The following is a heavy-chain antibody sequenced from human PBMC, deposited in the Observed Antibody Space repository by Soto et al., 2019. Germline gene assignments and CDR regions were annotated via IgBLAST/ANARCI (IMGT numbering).Heavy chain of an antibody. CDR1: GGSISSYY. V-gene: IGHV4-59*01. J-gene: IGHJ4*02. Sequence: SLTCTVSGGSISSYYWSWIRQPPGKGLEWIGYIYYSGSTNYNPSLKSRVTISVDTSKNQFSLKLSSVTAADTAVYYCARNYYGSNFDYWGQGTLVTVSS. D-gene: IGHD3-10*01. CDR2: IYYSGST. CDR3: ARNYYGSNFDY.